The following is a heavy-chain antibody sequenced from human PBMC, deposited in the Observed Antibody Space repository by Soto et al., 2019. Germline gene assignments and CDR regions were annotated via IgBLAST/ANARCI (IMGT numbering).Heavy chain of an antibody. V-gene: IGHV3-30*18. D-gene: IGHD3-22*01. Sequence: QVQLVESGGGVVQPGRSLRLSCAASGFTFSSYGMHWVRQAPGKGLEWVAVISYDGSNKYYADSVKGRFTISRDNSKNTLYLQMNSLRAEDTAVYYCAKFGDESSGYYSADYWGQGTLVTVSS. CDR3: AKFGDESSGYYSADY. CDR2: ISYDGSNK. J-gene: IGHJ4*02. CDR1: GFTFSSYG.